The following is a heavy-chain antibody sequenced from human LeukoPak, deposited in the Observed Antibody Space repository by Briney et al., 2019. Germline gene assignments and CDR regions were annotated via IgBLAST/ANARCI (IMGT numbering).Heavy chain of an antibody. CDR3: GAVVVTIDGFDP. Sequence: QPGGSLRLSCAASGFTFSSYGMHWVRQAPGKGLEWVAVIWYDGGNKYYADSVKGRFTISRDNSKNTLYLQMNSLRAEDTAVYYCGAVVVTIDGFDPWGQGTLVTVSS. V-gene: IGHV3-33*01. CDR1: GFTFSSYG. J-gene: IGHJ5*02. D-gene: IGHD3-22*01. CDR2: IWYDGGNK.